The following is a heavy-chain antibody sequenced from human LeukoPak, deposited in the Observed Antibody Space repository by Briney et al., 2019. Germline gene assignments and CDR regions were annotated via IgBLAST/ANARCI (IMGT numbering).Heavy chain of an antibody. CDR2: INHSGST. J-gene: IGHJ4*02. CDR1: GGSLSGYY. CDR3: ARGVKYSSSWYVGEYFDY. Sequence: SETLSLTCAVYGGSLSGYYWSWIRQPPGKGLEWIGEINHSGSTNYNPSLKSRVTISVDTSKNQFSLKLSSVTAADTAVYYCARGVKYSSSWYVGEYFDYWGQGTLVTVSS. D-gene: IGHD6-13*01. V-gene: IGHV4-34*01.